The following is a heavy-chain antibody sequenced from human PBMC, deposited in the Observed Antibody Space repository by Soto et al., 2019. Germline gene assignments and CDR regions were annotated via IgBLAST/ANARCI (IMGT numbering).Heavy chain of an antibody. D-gene: IGHD3-16*02. CDR3: ARVVGGVIGYYYYYYYMDV. Sequence: PSETVSLTCAVYGGSFSGYYWSWIRQPPGKGLEWIGEINHSGSTNYNPSLKSRVTISVDTSKNQFSLKLSSVTAADTAVYYCARVVGGVIGYYYYYYYMDVWGKGTTVTVSS. CDR1: GGSFSGYY. V-gene: IGHV4-34*01. J-gene: IGHJ6*03. CDR2: INHSGST.